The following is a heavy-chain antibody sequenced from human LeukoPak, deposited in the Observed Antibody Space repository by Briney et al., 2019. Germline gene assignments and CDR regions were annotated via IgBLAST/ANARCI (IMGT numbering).Heavy chain of an antibody. V-gene: IGHV4-30-4*08. J-gene: IGHJ3*02. CDR1: GGSISSGGYY. D-gene: IGHD6-13*01. CDR3: ARGGYSTSWAAFDI. CDR2: IYYSGST. Sequence: SQTLSLTCTVSGGSISSGGYYWSWIRQHPGKGLEWIGYIYYSGSTYYNPSLKSRVTISVDTSKNQFSLKLRSVTASDTAVYSCARGGYSTSWAAFDIWGQGTMVTVSS.